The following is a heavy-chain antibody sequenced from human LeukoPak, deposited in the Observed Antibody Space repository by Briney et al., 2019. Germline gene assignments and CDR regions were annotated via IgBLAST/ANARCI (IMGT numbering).Heavy chain of an antibody. CDR2: IRYDGSNK. CDR1: GFTFSSYG. V-gene: IGHV3-30*02. Sequence: QPGGSLRLSCAASGFTFSSYGMHWVRQAPGKGLEWVAFIRYDGSNKYYAGSVKGRFTISRDNSKNTLYLQMNSLRAEDTAVYYCASLHCGGDCYRESSVYWGQGTLVTVSS. CDR3: ASLHCGGDCYRESSVY. J-gene: IGHJ4*02. D-gene: IGHD2-21*02.